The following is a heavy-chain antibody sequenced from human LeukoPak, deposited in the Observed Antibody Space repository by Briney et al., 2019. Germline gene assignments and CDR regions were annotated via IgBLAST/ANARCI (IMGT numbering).Heavy chain of an antibody. CDR3: ARFYYMDV. Sequence: GESLRLSCAASGFTVSSNYMSWVRQAPGKGLEWVSVIYSGGSTYYADSVKGRFTISRDSSKNTLYLQMNSLRPEDTAVYYCARFYYMDVWGKGTSVTVSS. J-gene: IGHJ6*03. CDR1: GFTVSSNY. CDR2: IYSGGST. V-gene: IGHV3-66*02.